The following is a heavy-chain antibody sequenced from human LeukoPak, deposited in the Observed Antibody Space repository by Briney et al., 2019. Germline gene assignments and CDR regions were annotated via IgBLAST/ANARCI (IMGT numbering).Heavy chain of an antibody. V-gene: IGHV3-23*01. CDR2: ISGSGGST. CDR1: GFTFSSYA. Sequence: SGGSLRLSCAASGFTFSSYAMSWVRQAPGKGLEWVSAISGSGGSTYYADSVKGRFTISRDNSKNTLYLQMNSLRAEDTAVYYCAKVVYCGSDCYSAAFDIWGQGTMVTVSS. CDR3: AKVVYCGSDCYSAAFDI. D-gene: IGHD2-21*01. J-gene: IGHJ3*02.